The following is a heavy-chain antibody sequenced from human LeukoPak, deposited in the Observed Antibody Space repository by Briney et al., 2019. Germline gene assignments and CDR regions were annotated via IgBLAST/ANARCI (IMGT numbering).Heavy chain of an antibody. J-gene: IGHJ4*02. CDR2: ISYDGSNE. CDR3: ARESHTSTTFDY. CDR1: GFTFSRHA. D-gene: IGHD1-1*01. V-gene: IGHV3-30-3*01. Sequence: GGSLRLSCAASGFTFSRHAMHWVRQAPGKGLEWVAVISYDGSNEYYADSVKGRFTISRDNSKNTLYLQMDSLRAEDTAVYYCARESHTSTTFDYWGQGTLVTVSS.